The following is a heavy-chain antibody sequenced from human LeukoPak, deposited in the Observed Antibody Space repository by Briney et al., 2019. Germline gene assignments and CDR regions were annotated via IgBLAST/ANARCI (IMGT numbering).Heavy chain of an antibody. Sequence: GGSLRLSCAASGFTFSSYGMHWVRQAPGRGLEWVAVIWYDGSNKYYADSVKGRFTISRDNSKNTLYLQMNSLRAEDTAVYYCAKDLSGKHDYSNYPDFDYWGQGTLVTVSS. V-gene: IGHV3-33*06. J-gene: IGHJ4*02. CDR1: GFTFSSYG. CDR3: AKDLSGKHDYSNYPDFDY. D-gene: IGHD4-11*01. CDR2: IWYDGSNK.